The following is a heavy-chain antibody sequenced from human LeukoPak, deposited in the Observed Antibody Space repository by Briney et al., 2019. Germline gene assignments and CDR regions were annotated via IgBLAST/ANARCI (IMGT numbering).Heavy chain of an antibody. CDR2: IYTSGST. J-gene: IGHJ4*02. CDR3: ARDWPRYCSGGSCSEGKNYFDY. V-gene: IGHV4-4*07. CDR1: GGSISSYY. D-gene: IGHD2-15*01. Sequence: SETLSLTCTVSGGSISSYYWSWIRQPAGKGLEWIGRIYTSGSTNYNPSLKSRVTISVDTSKNQFSLKLSSVTAADTAVYYCARDWPRYCSGGSCSEGKNYFDYWGQGTLVTVSS.